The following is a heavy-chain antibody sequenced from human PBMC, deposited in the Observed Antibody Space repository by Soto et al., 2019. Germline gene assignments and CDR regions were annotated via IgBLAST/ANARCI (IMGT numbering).Heavy chain of an antibody. Sequence: DALKMSCNGSGYSFTSYWISWVREMPGKGLGSVGRIDPSDPCFNYSPPFLGHVTISAGKSIITAYLQWSSLKASDTAMYSCARPWACSSTTCSTGWWLLWFDPWGQRTLVTASS. CDR3: ARPWACSSTTCSTGWWLLWFDP. D-gene: IGHD2-2*02. CDR1: GYSFTSYW. V-gene: IGHV5-10-1*01. CDR2: IDPSDPCF. J-gene: IGHJ5*02.